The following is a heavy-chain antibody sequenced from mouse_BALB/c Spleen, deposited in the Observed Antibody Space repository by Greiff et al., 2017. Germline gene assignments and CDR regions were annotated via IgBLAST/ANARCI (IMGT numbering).Heavy chain of an antibody. Sequence: EVKLMESGPGLVKPSQSLSLTCSVTGYSITSGYYWNWIRQFPGNKLEWMGYISYDGSNNYNPSLKNRISITRDTSKNQFFLKLNSVTTEDTATYYCARVSDDGLYYFDYWGQGTTLTVSS. J-gene: IGHJ2*01. V-gene: IGHV3-6*02. CDR2: ISYDGSN. D-gene: IGHD2-3*01. CDR1: GYSITSGYY. CDR3: ARVSDDGLYYFDY.